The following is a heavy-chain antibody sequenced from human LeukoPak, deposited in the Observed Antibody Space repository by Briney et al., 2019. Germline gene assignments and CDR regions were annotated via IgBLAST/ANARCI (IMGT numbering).Heavy chain of an antibody. CDR3: TTVQQWLAQALGY. CDR1: GFIFSDAW. Sequence: GRSLRLSCAAAGFIFSDAWMSWVRQAPGKGLEWDGHVKIKTEGGSADYSAPVKGRFTISRDDSKDTLYLQLNSLKTEDTAVYYCTTVQQWLAQALGYWGRGTLVTVSS. V-gene: IGHV3-15*01. CDR2: VKIKTEGGSA. J-gene: IGHJ4*02. D-gene: IGHD6-19*01.